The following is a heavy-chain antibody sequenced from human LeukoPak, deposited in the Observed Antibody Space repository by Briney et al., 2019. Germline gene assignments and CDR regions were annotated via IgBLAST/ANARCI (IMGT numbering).Heavy chain of an antibody. J-gene: IGHJ4*02. CDR3: ARLDPRSGWSGAFDY. Sequence: SETLSLTCAVYGGSFSGYYWSWIRQPAGKGLEWIGRIYSSGSTNYNPSLKSRVTISVDTSKIQFSLKLSSVTAADTAVYYCARLDPRSGWSGAFDYWGQGTLVTVSS. D-gene: IGHD6-19*01. V-gene: IGHV4-59*10. CDR2: IYSSGST. CDR1: GGSFSGYY.